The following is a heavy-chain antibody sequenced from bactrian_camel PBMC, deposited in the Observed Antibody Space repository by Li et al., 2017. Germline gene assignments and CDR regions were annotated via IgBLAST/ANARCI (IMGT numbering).Heavy chain of an antibody. D-gene: IGHD5*01. Sequence: HVQLVESGGGSVQAGGSLRLSCAASGYTDISNCMGWFRQAPGKERERVAAIYTVGRTTYYADSVKGRFTISHDNTKRTLYLQMNSLKPEDTAVYYCVSQEPSTTGFGFWGQGTQVTVS. J-gene: IGHJ6*01. CDR2: IYTVGRTT. CDR3: VSQEPSTTGFGF. V-gene: IGHV3S6*01. CDR1: GYTDISNC.